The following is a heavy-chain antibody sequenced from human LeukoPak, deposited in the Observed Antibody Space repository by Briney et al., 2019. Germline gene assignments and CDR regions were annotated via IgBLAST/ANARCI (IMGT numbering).Heavy chain of an antibody. CDR3: AKDYYYDSSGYHFDY. CDR1: GNYW. CDR2: INSDGSWT. Sequence: QAGGSLRLSCAASGNYWMHWVRQAPGKGLVWVSHINSDGSWTSYADFVKGRFTISRDNAKNSLYLQMNSLRAEDTALYYCAKDYYYDSSGYHFDYWGQGTLVTVSS. D-gene: IGHD3-22*01. V-gene: IGHV3-74*01. J-gene: IGHJ4*02.